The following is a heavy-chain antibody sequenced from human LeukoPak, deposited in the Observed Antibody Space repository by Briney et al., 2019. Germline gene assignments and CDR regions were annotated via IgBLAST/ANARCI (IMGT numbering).Heavy chain of an antibody. CDR1: GGSISSYY. V-gene: IGHV4-4*07. CDR3: AREPGYTWYQLDQDWFDP. J-gene: IGHJ5*02. Sequence: PSETLSLTCTVSGGSISSYYWSWIRQPAGKGLEWIGRIYTSGSTNYNPSLKSRVTISVDKSKNQFSLKLSPVTAADTAVYYCAREPGYTWYQLDQDWFDPWGQGTLVTVSS. D-gene: IGHD2-2*01. CDR2: IYTSGST.